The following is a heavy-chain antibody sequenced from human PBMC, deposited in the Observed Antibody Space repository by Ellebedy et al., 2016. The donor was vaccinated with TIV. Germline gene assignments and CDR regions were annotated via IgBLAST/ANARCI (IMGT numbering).Heavy chain of an antibody. V-gene: IGHV4-39*01. CDR1: GGSFSGYY. J-gene: IGHJ5*02. D-gene: IGHD6-25*01. Sequence: SETLSLTXAVYGGSFSGYYWGWIRQPPGKGLEWIGSIYYSGSTSYNPSLQSRVTISVDTSKNQFSLKMRSVTAADTAVYYCARHGRIAAGQNWFDPWGQGTLVTVSS. CDR3: ARHGRIAAGQNWFDP. CDR2: IYYSGST.